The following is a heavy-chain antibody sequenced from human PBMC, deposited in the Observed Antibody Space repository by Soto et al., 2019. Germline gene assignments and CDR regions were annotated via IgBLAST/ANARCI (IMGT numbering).Heavy chain of an antibody. J-gene: IGHJ4*02. Sequence: QLQLQESGPGLVKPSETLSLTCTVSGGSISSRSHYWGWIRQSPGKHLEWIGSSFYRGSTHYNPSLTARVTISVDTSKNHVNLKVYSVTAADTAVYYCATADGFGVVTPFFEYWGQGILVTVSS. CDR3: ATADGFGVVTPFFEY. V-gene: IGHV4-39*02. CDR1: GGSISSRSHY. D-gene: IGHD3-3*01. CDR2: SFYRGST.